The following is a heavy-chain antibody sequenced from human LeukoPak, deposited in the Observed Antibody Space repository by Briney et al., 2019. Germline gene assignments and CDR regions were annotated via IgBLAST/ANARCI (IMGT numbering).Heavy chain of an antibody. CDR1: GFTFSSYE. Sequence: GGSLRLSCAASGFTFSSYEMNWVRQAPGKGLEWVSYISSSGGTIYYADSVKGRFTISRDNAKNSLYLQMNSLRAEDTAVYYCARGVLPPLFDYWGQGTLVTVSS. CDR2: ISSSGGTI. CDR3: ARGVLPPLFDY. J-gene: IGHJ4*02. D-gene: IGHD3-10*01. V-gene: IGHV3-48*03.